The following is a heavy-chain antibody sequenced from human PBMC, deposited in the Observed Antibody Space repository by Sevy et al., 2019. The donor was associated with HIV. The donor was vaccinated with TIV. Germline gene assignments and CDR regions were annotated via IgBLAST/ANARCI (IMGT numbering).Heavy chain of an antibody. CDR1: GFRFSAFG. CDR3: AKAPYYDFLSNNYNNWFDP. CDR2: INGGGGST. Sequence: GGSLRLSCVASGFRFSAFGMAWVRQAAGEGLEWVSGINGGGGSTYYRNSVKGRFTVSRDNSKNTVYLQMNSLRADDTAVYYCAKAPYYDFLSNNYNNWFDPWGQGTLVTVSS. J-gene: IGHJ5*02. D-gene: IGHD3-3*01. V-gene: IGHV3-23*01.